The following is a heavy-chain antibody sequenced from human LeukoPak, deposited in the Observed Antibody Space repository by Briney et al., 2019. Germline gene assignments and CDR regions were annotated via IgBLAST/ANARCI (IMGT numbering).Heavy chain of an antibody. J-gene: IGHJ4*02. CDR1: GGSISSSSYY. Sequence: PSETLSLTFTVSGGSISSSSYYWGWIRQPPGKGLEWIGSIYYSGSTYYNPSLKSRVTISVDTSKNQFSLKLSSVTAADTAVYYCARTSLGAYYYDSSGDHYFDYWGQGTLVTVSS. D-gene: IGHD3-22*01. CDR2: IYYSGST. CDR3: ARTSLGAYYYDSSGDHYFDY. V-gene: IGHV4-39*07.